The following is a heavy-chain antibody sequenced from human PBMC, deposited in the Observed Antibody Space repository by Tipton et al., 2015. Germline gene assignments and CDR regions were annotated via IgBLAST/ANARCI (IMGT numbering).Heavy chain of an antibody. D-gene: IGHD2-2*01. V-gene: IGHV4-4*07. J-gene: IGHJ6*02. CDR1: GGSISSYY. CDR3: ARSRTNIVVVPADYGMDV. Sequence: TLSLTCTVSGGSISSYYWSWIRQPAGKGLEWIGRIYTSGSTNYNPSLKSRVTMSVDTSKNQFSLKLSSVTAADTAVYYCARSRTNIVVVPADYGMDVWGQGTTVTVSS. CDR2: IYTSGST.